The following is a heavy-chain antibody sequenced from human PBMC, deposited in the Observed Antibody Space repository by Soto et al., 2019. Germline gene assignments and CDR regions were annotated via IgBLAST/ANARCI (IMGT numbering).Heavy chain of an antibody. Sequence: AVKCSFKASGCIFSSFSITWLRQVPVHVLECIGGIIPMTGTPNYAEKFQGRLTLTADVATRTANLVLSSLRSEDTAGYYCARGNILPGAAAWIASWRHGTVVTVSS. V-gene: IGHV1-69*13. CDR1: GCIFSSFS. CDR3: ARGNILPGAAAWIAS. D-gene: IGHD2-2*01. CDR2: IIPMTGTP. J-gene: IGHJ5*01.